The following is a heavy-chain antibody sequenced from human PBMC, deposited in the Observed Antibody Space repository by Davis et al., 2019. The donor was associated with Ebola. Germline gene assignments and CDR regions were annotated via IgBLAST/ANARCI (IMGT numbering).Heavy chain of an antibody. D-gene: IGHD3-10*01. CDR2: TNHSGST. Sequence: PGGSLRLSCAVYGGSFSGYYWSWIRQPPGKGLEWIGETNHSGSTNYNPSLKSRVTISVDTSKNQFSLKLSSVTAADTAVYYCARVPMARGVIGVGYFDYWGQGTLVTVSS. J-gene: IGHJ4*02. V-gene: IGHV4-34*01. CDR3: ARVPMARGVIGVGYFDY. CDR1: GGSFSGYY.